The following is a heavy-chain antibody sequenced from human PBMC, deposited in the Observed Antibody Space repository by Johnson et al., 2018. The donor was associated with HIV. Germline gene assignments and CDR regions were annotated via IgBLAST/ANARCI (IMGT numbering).Heavy chain of an antibody. CDR3: TTAIVIDAFDI. CDR1: GFTFSNVW. CDR2: IKRKIEGEAT. V-gene: IGHV3-15*01. Sequence: EVQLVESGGGLVKPGGSLRLSCAASGFTFSNVWMSWVRQAPGKGLEWVGRIKRKIEGEATDYAAPVKGRFTISRDDSKNTLFLQMSSKKTDDTAVYYCTTAIVIDAFDIWGQGTMVTVSS. J-gene: IGHJ3*02. D-gene: IGHD3-16*02.